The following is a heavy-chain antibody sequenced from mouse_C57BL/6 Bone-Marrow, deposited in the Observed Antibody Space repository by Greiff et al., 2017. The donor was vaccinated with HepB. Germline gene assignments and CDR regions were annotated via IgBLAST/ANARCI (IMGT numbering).Heavy chain of an antibody. CDR1: GYTFTSYG. Sequence: QVQLQQSGAELARPGASVKLSCKASGYTFTSYGISWVKQRTGQGLEWIGEIYPRSGNTYYNEKFKGKATLTADKSSSTAYMELRSLTSEDSAVYFCARWRFSPVIYYYGGSPFAYWGQGTVVTVSA. CDR3: ARWRFSPVIYYYGGSPFAY. J-gene: IGHJ3*01. CDR2: IYPRSGNT. D-gene: IGHD1-1*01. V-gene: IGHV1-81*01.